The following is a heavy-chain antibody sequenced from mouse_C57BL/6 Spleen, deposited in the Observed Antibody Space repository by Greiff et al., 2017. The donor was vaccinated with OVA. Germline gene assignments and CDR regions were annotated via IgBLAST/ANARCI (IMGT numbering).Heavy chain of an antibody. CDR2: IDPETGGT. Sequence: VKLMESGAELVRPGASVTLSCKASGYTFTDYEMHWVKQTPVHGLEWIGAIDPETGGTAYNQKFKGKAILTADKSSSTAYMELRSLTSEDSAVYYCTRGPFTTVHWYFDVWGTGTTVTVSS. V-gene: IGHV1-15*01. CDR3: TRGPFTTVHWYFDV. CDR1: GYTFTDYE. J-gene: IGHJ1*03. D-gene: IGHD1-1*01.